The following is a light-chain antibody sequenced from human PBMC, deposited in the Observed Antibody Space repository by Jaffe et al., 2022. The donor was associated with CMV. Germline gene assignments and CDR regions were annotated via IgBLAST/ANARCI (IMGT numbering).Light chain of an antibody. CDR3: LSYTSSNTFL. V-gene: IGLV2-18*02. CDR1: SSDIGGYDR. Sequence: QSALTQPPSVSGSPGQSVTISCTGTSSDIGGYDRVSWYQQPPGTAPKLMIFDVSNRPSGVPDRFSGSKSGNTASLTISGLQAEDEADYYCLSYTSSNTFLFGGGTKLTVL. CDR2: DVS. J-gene: IGLJ2*01.